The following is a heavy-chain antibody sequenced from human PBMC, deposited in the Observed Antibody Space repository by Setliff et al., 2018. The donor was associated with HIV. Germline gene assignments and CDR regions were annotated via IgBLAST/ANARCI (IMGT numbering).Heavy chain of an antibody. V-gene: IGHV3-74*01. CDR2: MNTDGSST. D-gene: IGHD2-8*02. J-gene: IGHJ6*03. CDR3: ARDGGMGVYHMDV. Sequence: LRLSCAASGFTFSSYWMHWVRQAPGKGLVWVFGMNTDGSSTRYADSVKGRFTISRDNDKNSLYLQMDSQRAEDTAVYYCARDGGMGVYHMDVWGKGTTVTVSS. CDR1: GFTFSSYW.